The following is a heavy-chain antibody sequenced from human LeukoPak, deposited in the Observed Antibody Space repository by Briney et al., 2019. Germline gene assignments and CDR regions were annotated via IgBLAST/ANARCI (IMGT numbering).Heavy chain of an antibody. CDR3: ARHGTISSESYFDY. CDR2: IYYSGST. D-gene: IGHD1-14*01. V-gene: IGHV4-59*08. J-gene: IGHJ4*02. Sequence: SETLSLTCSVSGGSMNSYYWSWIRQSPGKGLEWIGYIYYSGSTNYNPSLKSRVTISVDTSKNQFSLKLSSVTAADTAVYYCARHGTISSESYFDYWGQGALVTVSS. CDR1: GGSMNSYY.